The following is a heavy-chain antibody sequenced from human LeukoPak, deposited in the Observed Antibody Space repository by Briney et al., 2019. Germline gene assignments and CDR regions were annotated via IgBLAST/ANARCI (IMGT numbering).Heavy chain of an antibody. D-gene: IGHD5-18*01. Sequence: GGSLRLSCAASGFTFSSYEMNWVRQAPGKGLEWVSYISSGSTIYYADSVKGRFTISRDNDKNSLYLQMNSLRAEDAAVYYCARDAGYGYDRFDYWGQGTQVTVSS. J-gene: IGHJ4*02. CDR3: ARDAGYGYDRFDY. CDR2: ISSGSTI. V-gene: IGHV3-48*03. CDR1: GFTFSSYE.